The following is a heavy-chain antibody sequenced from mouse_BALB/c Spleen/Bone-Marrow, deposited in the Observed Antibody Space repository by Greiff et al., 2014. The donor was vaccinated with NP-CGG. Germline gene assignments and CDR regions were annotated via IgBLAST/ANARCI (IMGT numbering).Heavy chain of an antibody. J-gene: IGHJ4*01. CDR1: GYTFTSYW. D-gene: IGHD1-1*01. V-gene: IGHV1-5*01. CDR2: IYPGNSDT. Sequence: EVQLQQSGTVLARPGASVKMFCKASGYTFTSYWMHWVKQRPGQGLEWIGAIYPGNSDTSYNQKFKGKTKLTAVTSTSTAYMDLSSLTNEDSAVYYCTRGFTAVVATRAMDYWGQGTSVTVSS. CDR3: TRGFTAVVATRAMDY.